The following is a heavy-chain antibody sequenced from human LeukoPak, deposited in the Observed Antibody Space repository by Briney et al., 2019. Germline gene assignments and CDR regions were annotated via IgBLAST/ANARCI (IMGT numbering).Heavy chain of an antibody. Sequence: GRSLRLSCAASGFTFSSYAMHWVRQAPGKGLEWVAVISYDGSNKNYADSVKGRFTISRDNSRNTLYLQMNSLRAEDTAVYYCARDPRYYYDSSGYDFYFDYWGQGTLVTVSS. CDR1: GFTFSSYA. J-gene: IGHJ4*02. V-gene: IGHV3-30-3*01. CDR3: ARDPRYYYDSSGYDFYFDY. CDR2: ISYDGSNK. D-gene: IGHD3-22*01.